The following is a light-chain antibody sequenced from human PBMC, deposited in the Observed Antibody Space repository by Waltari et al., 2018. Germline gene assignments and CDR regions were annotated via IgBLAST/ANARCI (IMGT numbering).Light chain of an antibody. J-gene: IGLJ1*01. Sequence: QSVLTQPPSASGTPGQRVTIPCSGRSSNVGFNSVYWYQQTPGTAPKPLSYRDKQRPSGVPDRFSGPKAGASASLAVSGLRSEDEADYYCAVWDDSLGTFVFGTGTQVTVL. CDR2: RDK. CDR1: SSNVGFNS. CDR3: AVWDDSLGTFV. V-gene: IGLV1-47*01.